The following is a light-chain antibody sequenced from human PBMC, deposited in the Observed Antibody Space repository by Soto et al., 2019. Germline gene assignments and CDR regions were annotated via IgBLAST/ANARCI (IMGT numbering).Light chain of an antibody. CDR2: DAS. Sequence: EIVMTQSPVTLSVSPGERASLACGASQSVRSNLAWYQQKPGQTPRLLIYDASTRAAGIPARFSGSGSGTEFTLTISSLQSEDFAVYCCQQYNDWPRGTFGQGTKVEIK. CDR1: QSVRSN. J-gene: IGKJ1*01. V-gene: IGKV3-15*01. CDR3: QQYNDWPRGT.